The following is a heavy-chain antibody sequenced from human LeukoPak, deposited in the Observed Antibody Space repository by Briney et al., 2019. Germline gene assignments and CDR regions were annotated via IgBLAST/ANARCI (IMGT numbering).Heavy chain of an antibody. CDR2: IKGDGSEK. V-gene: IGHV3-7*01. CDR1: GFTFSNYW. J-gene: IGHJ6*03. Sequence: GGSLRLSCVASGFTFSNYWMSWVRQAPGKGLEWVANIKGDGSEKYYVDSVKGRFTISRDNSKNTLYLQMNSLRAEDTAVYYCAKVPSYYYYYMDVWGKGTTVTISS. CDR3: AKVPSYYYYYMDV.